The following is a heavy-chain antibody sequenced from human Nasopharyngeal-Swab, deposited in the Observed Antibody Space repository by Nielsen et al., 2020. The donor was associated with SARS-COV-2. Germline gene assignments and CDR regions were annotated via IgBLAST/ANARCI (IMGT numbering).Heavy chain of an antibody. Sequence: ASVKVSCKASGYTFTDYYMHWVRQAPGQGLEWMGRINPNSGDTNYAQKFQGRVTMTRDTSISTAYMELSRLRSDDTAVYYCARVVTRPYYYGMDVWGQGTTVTVSS. D-gene: IGHD4-23*01. CDR2: INPNSGDT. J-gene: IGHJ6*02. CDR3: ARVVTRPYYYGMDV. CDR1: GYTFTDYY. V-gene: IGHV1-2*06.